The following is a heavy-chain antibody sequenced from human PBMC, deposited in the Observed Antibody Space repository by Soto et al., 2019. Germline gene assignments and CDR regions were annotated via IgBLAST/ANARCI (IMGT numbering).Heavy chain of an antibody. Sequence: SETLSLTCTVSGGSISSYYWSWIRQPPGKGLEWIGYIYYSGSTNYNPSLKSRVTISVDTSKNQFSLKLSSVTAADTAVYYCAREAAARHNWFDPWGQGTLVTVAS. D-gene: IGHD6-6*01. CDR1: GGSISSYY. CDR2: IYYSGST. V-gene: IGHV4-59*01. CDR3: AREAAARHNWFDP. J-gene: IGHJ5*02.